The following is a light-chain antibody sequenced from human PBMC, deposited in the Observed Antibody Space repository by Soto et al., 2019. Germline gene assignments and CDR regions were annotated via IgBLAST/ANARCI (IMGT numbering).Light chain of an antibody. Sequence: EIVLTQSPATLSLSPGERATLSCRASQSISYNLAWYQQRPGQAPRLLIYDASNRATGVPARFSGSGSGTDFTLSISSLEPEDFAVYCCRQRGDWPLYTFGQGSRLEIK. CDR1: QSISYN. J-gene: IGKJ2*01. CDR3: RQRGDWPLYT. V-gene: IGKV3-11*01. CDR2: DAS.